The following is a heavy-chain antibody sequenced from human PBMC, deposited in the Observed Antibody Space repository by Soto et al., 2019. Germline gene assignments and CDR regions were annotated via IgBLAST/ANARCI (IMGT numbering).Heavy chain of an antibody. CDR1: GFTFSASG. Sequence: PGGSLRLSCTASGFTFSASGMHWVRQAPGKGLEWVAVISYDGSNKYYADSVKGRFTISRDNSKNTLYLQMNSLRAEDTAVYFCAKVTFSGDYYYSYGLDVWGQGTTVTVSS. D-gene: IGHD1-26*01. V-gene: IGHV3-30*18. CDR3: AKVTFSGDYYYSYGLDV. CDR2: ISYDGSNK. J-gene: IGHJ6*02.